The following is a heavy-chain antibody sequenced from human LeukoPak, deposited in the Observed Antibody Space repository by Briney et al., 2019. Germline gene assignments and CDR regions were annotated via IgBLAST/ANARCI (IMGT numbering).Heavy chain of an antibody. CDR2: IYYRGST. D-gene: IGHD3-22*01. J-gene: IGHJ4*02. Sequence: SETLSLTCTVSGGSISSDYWSWSRQPPGKGLEWIGYIYYRGSTNYNPSLRSRVTISVDTSKNQFSLKLSSVTAADTAVYYCARLSGYSSGHYYSDYWGQGTLVTVSS. V-gene: IGHV4-59*01. CDR3: ARLSGYSSGHYYSDY. CDR1: GGSISSDY.